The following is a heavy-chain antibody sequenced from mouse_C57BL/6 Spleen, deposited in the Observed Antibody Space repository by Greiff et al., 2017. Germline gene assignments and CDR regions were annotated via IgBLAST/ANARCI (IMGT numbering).Heavy chain of an antibody. Sequence: VQLQQSGPELVKPGASVKISCKASGYAFSSSWMNWVKQRPGKGLEWIGRIYPGDGDTNYNGKFKGKATLTADKSSSTAYMQLSSLTSEDSAVXFCARGGYGSRENYFDYWGQGTTLTVSS. J-gene: IGHJ2*01. D-gene: IGHD1-1*01. CDR3: ARGGYGSRENYFDY. CDR1: GYAFSSSW. CDR2: IYPGDGDT. V-gene: IGHV1-82*01.